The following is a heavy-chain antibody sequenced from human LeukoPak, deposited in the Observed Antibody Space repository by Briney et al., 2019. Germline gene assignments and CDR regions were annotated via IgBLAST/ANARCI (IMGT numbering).Heavy chain of an antibody. CDR1: GHTLTDLT. D-gene: IGHD3-3*01. Sequence: ASVKASCKVSGHTLTDLTMHWVRQAPGKGLEWMGGFDPGNGEIIYAQKFQGRVTMTEDAFTDTAYMELSSLKSEDTAVYYCAAGGLYDLLPYWGQGTLVTVSS. CDR3: AAGGLYDLLPY. V-gene: IGHV1-24*01. J-gene: IGHJ4*02. CDR2: FDPGNGEI.